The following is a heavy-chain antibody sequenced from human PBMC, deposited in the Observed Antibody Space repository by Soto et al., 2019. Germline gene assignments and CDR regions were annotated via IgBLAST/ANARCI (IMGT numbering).Heavy chain of an antibody. CDR3: ARQQLALDY. V-gene: IGHV4-4*08. J-gene: IGHJ4*02. CDR2: IYNSGST. CDR1: GGSIRSYC. D-gene: IGHD6-13*01. Sequence: SETLSLTCTVSGGSIRSYCCPWIRQPPGKGLEWIGSIYNSGSTNYNPSLKSRVTISVDTSKNQFSLKLSSVTAADTAVYYCARQQLALDYWGQGTLVTVSS.